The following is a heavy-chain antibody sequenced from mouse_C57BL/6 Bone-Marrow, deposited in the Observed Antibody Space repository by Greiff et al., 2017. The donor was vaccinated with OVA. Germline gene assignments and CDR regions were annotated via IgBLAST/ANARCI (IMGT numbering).Heavy chain of an antibody. Sequence: QVQLQQSGAELARPGASVKLSCKASGYTFTSYGISWVKQRTGQGLEWIGELYPRSGNTYYNEKFKGKATLTADKSSSTAYMELRRLTSEDSAVYCCASEEDYYGSSLWYFDVWGTGTTVTVSS. J-gene: IGHJ1*03. V-gene: IGHV1-81*01. CDR3: ASEEDYYGSSLWYFDV. D-gene: IGHD1-1*01. CDR2: LYPRSGNT. CDR1: GYTFTSYG.